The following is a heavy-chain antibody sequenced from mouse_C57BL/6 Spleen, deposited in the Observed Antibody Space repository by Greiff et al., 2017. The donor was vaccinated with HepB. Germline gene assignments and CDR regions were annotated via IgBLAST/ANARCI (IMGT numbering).Heavy chain of an antibody. Sequence: EVQLQQSGPGLVKPSQSLSLTCSVTGYSITSGYYWNWIRQFPGNKLEWMGYISYDGSNNYNPSLKNRISITRDTSKNQFFLKLNSVTTEDTATYYCASNYIYAMDYWGQGTSVTVSS. V-gene: IGHV3-6*01. J-gene: IGHJ4*01. CDR2: ISYDGSN. D-gene: IGHD2-1*01. CDR3: ASNYIYAMDY. CDR1: GYSITSGYY.